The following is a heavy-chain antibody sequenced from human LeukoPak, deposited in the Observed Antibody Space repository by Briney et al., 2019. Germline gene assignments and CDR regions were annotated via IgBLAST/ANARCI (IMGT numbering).Heavy chain of an antibody. J-gene: IGHJ3*02. Sequence: PGGSLRLSCGGSGFTFSDYYMIWVRQAPGKGLEWVSYITRSGSNIYNADSVKGRFTISRDNAKNSLYLQVNSLRAEDTAVYYCGRALYDAIDIWGQGTMVTVPS. CDR3: GRALYDAIDI. V-gene: IGHV3-11*01. CDR2: ITRSGSNI. CDR1: GFTFSDYY.